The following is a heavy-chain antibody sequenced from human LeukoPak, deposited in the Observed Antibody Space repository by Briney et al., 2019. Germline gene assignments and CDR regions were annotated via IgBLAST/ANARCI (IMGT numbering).Heavy chain of an antibody. CDR3: VRDLILVDTPGDDFDY. D-gene: IGHD4-23*01. J-gene: IGHJ4*02. V-gene: IGHV3-74*01. CDR2: INVDGSVK. CDR1: GFTFSNYW. Sequence: GGSLRLSCAASGFTFSNYWMHWVRQVPGKGLVWVSRINVDGSVKSYADSVKGRFTISRDNAKNTVSLQMNSLRAEDTAVYYCVRDLILVDTPGDDFDYWGQGALVTISS.